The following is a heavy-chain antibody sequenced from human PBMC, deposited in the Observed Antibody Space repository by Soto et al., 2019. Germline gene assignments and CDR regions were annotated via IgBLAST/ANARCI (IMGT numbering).Heavy chain of an antibody. J-gene: IGHJ4*02. Sequence: QVQLVESGGGVVQPGRSLRLSCAASGFTFSSYAMHWVRQAPGKGLEWVAVISYDGSNKYYADSVKGRFTISRDNSKNTLYLQMNSLRAEDTAVYYCARVVVIIGGWLTFDYWGQGTLVTVSS. V-gene: IGHV3-30-3*01. CDR2: ISYDGSNK. CDR3: ARVVVIIGGWLTFDY. D-gene: IGHD6-19*01. CDR1: GFTFSSYA.